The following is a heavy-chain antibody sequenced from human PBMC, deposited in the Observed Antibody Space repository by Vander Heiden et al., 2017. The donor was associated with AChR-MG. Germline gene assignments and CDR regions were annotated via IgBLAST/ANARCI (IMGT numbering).Heavy chain of an antibody. Sequence: QVQLVQSGAEVKKPGASVKVSCKASGYTFTSYYMHWVRQAPGQGLEWMGIINPSGGSTSYAQKFQGRVTMTRDTSTSTVYMELSSLRSEDTAVYYCARDSRGRRWLQLSSPHFDYWGQGTLVTVSS. D-gene: IGHD5-12*01. J-gene: IGHJ4*02. CDR3: ARDSRGRRWLQLSSPHFDY. CDR1: GYTFTSYY. CDR2: INPSGGST. V-gene: IGHV1-46*01.